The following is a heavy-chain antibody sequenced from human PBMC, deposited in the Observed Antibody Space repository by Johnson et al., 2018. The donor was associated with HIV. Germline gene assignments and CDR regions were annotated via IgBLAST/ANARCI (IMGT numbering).Heavy chain of an antibody. D-gene: IGHD3-10*01. CDR3: AKAPYGSGIRPGAFDI. Sequence: QVQLVESGGDLIKPGGSLRLSCAASGFTFSSYGMHWVRQAPGKGLEWVAFIRYDGSNKYYADSVKGRFTISRDNSKTTLYLQMNSVRAEDTAVYYCAKAPYGSGIRPGAFDIWGQGTMVTVSS. CDR1: GFTFSSYG. V-gene: IGHV3-30*02. J-gene: IGHJ3*02. CDR2: IRYDGSNK.